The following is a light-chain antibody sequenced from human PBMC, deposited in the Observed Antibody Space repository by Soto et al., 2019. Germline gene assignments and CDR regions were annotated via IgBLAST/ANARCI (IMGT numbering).Light chain of an antibody. CDR3: QQTLSFPPT. Sequence: DIQMTQSPSSVSASVGDRVTITCRASQAIDSWLAWYQQKPGEAPKLLIFTGSLLHSGVPPRFSGSGSGTDSTLTISSLRPEDFATYYCQQTLSFPPTFGLGTKVDIK. CDR2: TGS. CDR1: QAIDSW. V-gene: IGKV1-12*01. J-gene: IGKJ1*01.